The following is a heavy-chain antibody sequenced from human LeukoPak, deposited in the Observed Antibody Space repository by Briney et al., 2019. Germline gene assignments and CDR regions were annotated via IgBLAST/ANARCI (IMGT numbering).Heavy chain of an antibody. CDR1: GGSISSGSYY. Sequence: SQTLSLTCTVSGGSISSGSYYWRWIRQPAGKGLEWIGRIYTSGSTNYNPSLKSRVTISVDTSKNQFSLKLSSVTAADTAVYYCAREYCSGGSCYSAVNAFDIWGQGTMVTVSS. J-gene: IGHJ3*02. CDR2: IYTSGST. D-gene: IGHD2-15*01. CDR3: AREYCSGGSCYSAVNAFDI. V-gene: IGHV4-61*02.